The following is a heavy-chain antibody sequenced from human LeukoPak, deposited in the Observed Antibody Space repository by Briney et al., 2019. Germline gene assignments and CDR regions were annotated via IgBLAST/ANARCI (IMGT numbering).Heavy chain of an antibody. V-gene: IGHV3-7*01. CDR1: GFTFNNYW. CDR2: IKQDGSET. J-gene: IGHJ4*02. D-gene: IGHD1-26*01. Sequence: PGGSLRLSCAASGFTFNNYWMNWVRQAPGKGLEWVANIKQDGSETYYVDSVKGRFTISRDNAKNSVYLQMNSLRAEDTAVYYCARDPTYYLRYGYFDSWGQGTLVTVSS. CDR3: ARDPTYYLRYGYFDS.